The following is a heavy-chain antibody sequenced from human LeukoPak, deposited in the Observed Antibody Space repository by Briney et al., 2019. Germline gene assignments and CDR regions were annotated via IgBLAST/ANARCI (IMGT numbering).Heavy chain of an antibody. Sequence: GASVTVSCKASGYTFTSYDINWVRQASGQGLEWMGWMNPNSGNTDYAQKFQGRVTFTRDTSITTAYMELSNLRSEDTAVYYCARAPHRNLLLNYDYVFDYWGQGTLVSVFS. CDR2: MNPNSGNT. J-gene: IGHJ4*02. D-gene: IGHD3-16*01. CDR1: GYTFTSYD. V-gene: IGHV1-8*03. CDR3: ARAPHRNLLLNYDYVFDY.